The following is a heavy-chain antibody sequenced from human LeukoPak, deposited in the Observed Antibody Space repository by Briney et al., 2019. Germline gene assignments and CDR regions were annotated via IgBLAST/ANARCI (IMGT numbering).Heavy chain of an antibody. V-gene: IGHV4-59*01. CDR2: VYYSGST. CDR3: ARSGYSYGADAVDI. D-gene: IGHD5-18*01. J-gene: IGHJ3*02. Sequence: SETLSLTCTVSGGSISSYYWSWIRQPPGKGLEWIGYVYYSGSTNYNPSLKSRVTISVDTSKEQFSLKLSSVTAADTAVYYCARSGYSYGADAVDIWGQGTMVTVSS. CDR1: GGSISSYY.